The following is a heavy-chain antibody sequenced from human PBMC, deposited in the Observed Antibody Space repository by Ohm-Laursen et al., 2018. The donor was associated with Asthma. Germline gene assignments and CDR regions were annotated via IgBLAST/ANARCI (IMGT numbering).Heavy chain of an antibody. CDR2: ISYDGSNK. Sequence: SLRLSCAASGFTFSSYGMHWVRQAPGKGLEWVAVISYDGSNKYYADSVKGRFTISRDNSKNTLYLQMNSLRAEDTAVYYCARASVVYGDYELDYGMDVWGQGTTVTVSS. J-gene: IGHJ6*02. V-gene: IGHV3-30*03. CDR1: GFTFSSYG. CDR3: ARASVVYGDYELDYGMDV. D-gene: IGHD4-17*01.